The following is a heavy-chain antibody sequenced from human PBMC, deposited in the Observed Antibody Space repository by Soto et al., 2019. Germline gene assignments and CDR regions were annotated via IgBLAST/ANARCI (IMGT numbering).Heavy chain of an antibody. CDR1: GGFISNGDYH. CDR3: AREGGYDSPHGC. V-gene: IGHV4-30-4*01. J-gene: IGHJ4*02. D-gene: IGHD5-12*01. Sequence: SETLSLTCTVSGGFISNGDYHWSWIRQPPGKGLEWIGYTYPSGSTYYNASLRSRVTISIDASKNQFSLKLNSVAAADTAVYYCAREGGYDSPHGCWGQGTLVTVSS. CDR2: TYPSGST.